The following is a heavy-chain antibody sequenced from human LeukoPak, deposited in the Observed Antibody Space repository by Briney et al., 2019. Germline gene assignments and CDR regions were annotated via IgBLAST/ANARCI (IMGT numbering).Heavy chain of an antibody. J-gene: IGHJ3*02. Sequence: SVKVSCKASVGTFTSHAVSWVRQAPGQGLEWMGAIIPILRSANYAQKFQGRGTITTDESTRTVYMELSSLRSEDTAVYFCARDRANIGTPLKAFDIWGQGTMVTVSS. CDR1: VGTFTSHA. D-gene: IGHD1-7*01. CDR3: ARDRANIGTPLKAFDI. CDR2: IIPILRSA. V-gene: IGHV1-69*05.